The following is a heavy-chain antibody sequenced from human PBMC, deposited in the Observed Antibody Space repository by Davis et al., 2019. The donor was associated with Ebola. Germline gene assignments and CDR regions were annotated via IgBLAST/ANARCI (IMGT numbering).Heavy chain of an antibody. Sequence: GESLKISCAASGFTFSDYYMSWIRQAPGKGLEWVAVISYDGSNKYYADSVKGRFTISRDNSKNTLYLQMNSLRAEDTAVYYCASDGSSGSTGYYYGMDVWGQGTTVTVSS. D-gene: IGHD6-19*01. V-gene: IGHV3-30-3*01. CDR2: ISYDGSNK. CDR3: ASDGSSGSTGYYYGMDV. CDR1: GFTFSDYY. J-gene: IGHJ6*02.